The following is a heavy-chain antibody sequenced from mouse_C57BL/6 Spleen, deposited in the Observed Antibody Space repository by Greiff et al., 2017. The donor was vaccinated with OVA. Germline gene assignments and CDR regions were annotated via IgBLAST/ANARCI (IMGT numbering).Heavy chain of an antibody. D-gene: IGHD2-4*01. J-gene: IGHJ4*01. Sequence: QVQLQQSGPELVKPGASVKISCKASGYAFSSSWMNWVKQRPGKGLEWIGRIYPGDGDTNYNGKFKGKATLTADKSSSTAYMQLSSLPSEDSAVYFCARSGYYDYDRYAMDYWGQGTSVTVSS. CDR2: IYPGDGDT. V-gene: IGHV1-82*01. CDR1: GYAFSSSW. CDR3: ARSGYYDYDRYAMDY.